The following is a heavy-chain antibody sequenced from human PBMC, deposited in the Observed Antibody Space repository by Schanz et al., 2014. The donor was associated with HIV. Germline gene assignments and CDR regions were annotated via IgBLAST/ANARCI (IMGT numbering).Heavy chain of an antibody. CDR1: GFPFSSLG. CDR3: ALSRPSGYGGSWYFDL. Sequence: VQVVESGGGLVKPGGSLRLSCAASGFPFSSLGMSWVRQAPGKGLEWVAVISYDGNYKSYTDSVKGRFTISRDNSKNTLYLQMNSLRAEDTAVYYCALSRPSGYGGSWYFDLWGRGTLVAVSS. J-gene: IGHJ2*01. V-gene: IGHV3-30*03. D-gene: IGHD2-15*01. CDR2: ISYDGNYK.